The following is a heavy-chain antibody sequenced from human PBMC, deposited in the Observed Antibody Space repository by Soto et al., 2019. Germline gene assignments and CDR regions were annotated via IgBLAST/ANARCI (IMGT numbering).Heavy chain of an antibody. D-gene: IGHD2-15*01. CDR1: GFTFSDYY. Sequence: QVQLVESGGGLVKPGGSLRLSCAASGFTFSDYYMSWIRQAPGKGLEWVSYISSSSSYTNYADSVKGRFTISRDNAKNSLYLQMISLRAEDTAVYYCARDVGYCSGGSCYGGAYYYGMDVWGQGPTVTVSS. CDR2: ISSSSSYT. CDR3: ARDVGYCSGGSCYGGAYYYGMDV. J-gene: IGHJ6*02. V-gene: IGHV3-11*06.